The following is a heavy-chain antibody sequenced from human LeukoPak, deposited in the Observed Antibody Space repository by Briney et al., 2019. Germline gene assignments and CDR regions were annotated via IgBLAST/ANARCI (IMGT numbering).Heavy chain of an antibody. Sequence: ASVKVSCKASGGTFSSYGISWVRQAPGQGLEWMGGIIPIFGTANYAQMFQGRVTITADESTSTAYMELSSLRSEDTAVYYCARGFYDSSGNYEHFDYWGQGTLVTVSS. CDR1: GGTFSSYG. CDR2: IIPIFGTA. CDR3: ARGFYDSSGNYEHFDY. J-gene: IGHJ4*02. D-gene: IGHD3-22*01. V-gene: IGHV1-69*01.